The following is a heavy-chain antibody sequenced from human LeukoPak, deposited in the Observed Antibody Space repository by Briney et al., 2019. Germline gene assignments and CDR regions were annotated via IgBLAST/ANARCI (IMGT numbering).Heavy chain of an antibody. CDR3: ARESHYGDYVDY. V-gene: IGHV4-59*01. J-gene: IGHJ4*02. D-gene: IGHD4-17*01. CDR1: GGSISSYY. CDR2: IYYSGST. Sequence: SETLSLTCTVSGGSISSYYWSWIRQPPGKGLEWIGYIYYSGSTNYNPSLKSRVTISVDTSKNQFSLKLSSVTAADTAVYYCARESHYGDYVDYWGQGTLATVSS.